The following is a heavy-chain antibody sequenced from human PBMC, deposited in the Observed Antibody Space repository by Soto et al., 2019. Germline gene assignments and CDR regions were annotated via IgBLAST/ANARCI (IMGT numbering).Heavy chain of an antibody. CDR2: IYYSGST. V-gene: IGHV4-30-4*01. CDR3: ARGGSSMYYYGSGSRVWFDP. J-gene: IGHJ5*02. CDR1: GGSFSAYY. Sequence: SETLSLTCGVNGGSFSAYYWSWIRQPPGKGLEWIGYIYYSGSTYYNPSLKSRVTISVDTSKNQFSLKLSSVTAADTAVYYCARGGSSMYYYGSGSRVWFDPWGQGTLVTVSS. D-gene: IGHD3-10*01.